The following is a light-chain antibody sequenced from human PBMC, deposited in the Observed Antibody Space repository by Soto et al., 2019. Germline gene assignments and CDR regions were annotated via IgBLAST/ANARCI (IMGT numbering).Light chain of an antibody. CDR2: EGR. CDR3: SSYSDSDTKV. CDR1: NSGVVNYEY. Sequence: QSALSQPASVSGSPGQSITISCTGINSGVVNYEYVSWYQQFPDKAPKLIIYEGRERPSGVSDRFSGSKSDTTAYLTISGLQAEDEADYYCSSYSDSDTKVFGTGTKLTVL. J-gene: IGLJ1*01. V-gene: IGLV2-14*02.